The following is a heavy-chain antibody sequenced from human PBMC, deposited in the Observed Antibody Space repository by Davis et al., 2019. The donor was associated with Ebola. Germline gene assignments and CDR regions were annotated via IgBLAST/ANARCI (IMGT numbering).Heavy chain of an antibody. CDR1: GGSFSGYY. Sequence: MPSETLSLTCAVYGGSFSGYYWSWIRQPPGKGLEWIGEINHSGSTNYNPSLKSRVTISVDTSKNQFSLKLSSVTAADTAVYYRARVRYYGSGSPIDYWGQGTLVTVSS. CDR3: ARVRYYGSGSPIDY. J-gene: IGHJ4*02. D-gene: IGHD3-10*01. V-gene: IGHV4-34*01. CDR2: INHSGST.